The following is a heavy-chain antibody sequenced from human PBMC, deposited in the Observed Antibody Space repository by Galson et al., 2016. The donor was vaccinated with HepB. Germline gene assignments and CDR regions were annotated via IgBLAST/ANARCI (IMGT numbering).Heavy chain of an antibody. J-gene: IGHJ4*02. CDR3: AKGEVSGSYFDY. V-gene: IGHV1-46*01. Sequence: SVKVSCKASGYTFSDYYLHWVRQAPGQGLEWVAIINPSDGYTSYAQQFQGRLTMTSDTSSDTVYLDLSSLRSEDTAIYYCAKGEVSGSYFDYWGQGTLVTVSS. D-gene: IGHD1-26*01. CDR1: GYTFSDYY. CDR2: INPSDGYT.